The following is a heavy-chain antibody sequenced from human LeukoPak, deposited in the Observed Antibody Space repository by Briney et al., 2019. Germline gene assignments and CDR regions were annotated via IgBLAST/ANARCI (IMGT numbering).Heavy chain of an antibody. CDR3: ARDHDFWSGYPDY. CDR1: GFTFSSYA. V-gene: IGHV3-30-3*01. Sequence: GGSLRLPCAASGFTFSSYAMHWVRQAPGKGLEWVAVISYDGSNKYYADSVKGRFTISRDNSKNTLYLQMNSLRAEDTAVYYCARDHDFWSGYPDYWGQGTLVTVSS. J-gene: IGHJ4*02. CDR2: ISYDGSNK. D-gene: IGHD3-3*01.